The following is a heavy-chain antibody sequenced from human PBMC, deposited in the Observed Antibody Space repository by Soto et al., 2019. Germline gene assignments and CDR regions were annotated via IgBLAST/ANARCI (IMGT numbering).Heavy chain of an antibody. CDR2: ISSSSSTI. V-gene: IGHV3-48*01. CDR1: GFTFSSSS. CDR3: VRAPRRSTYFYYNMVV. Sequence: GGSLRLSCAASGFTFSSSSMTWVRQAPGKGLEWVSYISSSSSTIYYADSVKGRFTISRDNAKNSLYLQMNSLRAEDTGVDYWVRAPRRSTYFYYNMVVWGKGT. J-gene: IGHJ6*03.